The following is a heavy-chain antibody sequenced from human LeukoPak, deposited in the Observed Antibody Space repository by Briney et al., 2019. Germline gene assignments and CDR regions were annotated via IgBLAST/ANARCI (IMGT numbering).Heavy chain of an antibody. V-gene: IGHV4-39*01. D-gene: IGHD1-26*01. CDR3: ARPNTGGIYSYFDY. CDR2: IYYTGKT. J-gene: IGHJ4*02. CDR1: GDFISSSNYY. Sequence: SENLSLTCTVSGDFISSSNYYWGWIRQPPGKGLDWIGNIYYTGKTYYNPSLYGRVTISTDTSNNQFSLELSSVTAADTAVYYCARPNTGGIYSYFDYWGQGTLVTVSS.